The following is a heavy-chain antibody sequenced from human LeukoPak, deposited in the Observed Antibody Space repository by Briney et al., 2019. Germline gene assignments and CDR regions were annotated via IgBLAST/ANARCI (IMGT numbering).Heavy chain of an antibody. CDR3: ARLPRRRITMVRGVIRPINWFDP. D-gene: IGHD3-10*01. Sequence: SETLSLTCAVYGGSFSGYYWSWVRQPPGKGLEWLGEINHSGSTNYNPSLKSRVTISVDTSKNQFSLKLSSVTAADTAVYYCARLPRRRITMVRGVIRPINWFDPWGQGTLVTVSS. J-gene: IGHJ5*02. V-gene: IGHV4-34*01. CDR2: INHSGST. CDR1: GGSFSGYY.